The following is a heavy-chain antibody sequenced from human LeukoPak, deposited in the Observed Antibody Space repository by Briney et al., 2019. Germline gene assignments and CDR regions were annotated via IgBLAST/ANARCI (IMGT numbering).Heavy chain of an antibody. J-gene: IGHJ6*03. V-gene: IGHV3-21*01. CDR3: ARRDYYFYSMDV. CDR1: GFTFSKYS. CDR2: ITTSSSYI. Sequence: PGGSLRFSCVASGFTFSKYSMAWVRQAPGKGLEWVSYITTSSSYIYYADSMQGRFTISRDNAKNSLYLQINNLRAEDTAVYFCARRDYYFYSMDVWGKGTTVTVSS.